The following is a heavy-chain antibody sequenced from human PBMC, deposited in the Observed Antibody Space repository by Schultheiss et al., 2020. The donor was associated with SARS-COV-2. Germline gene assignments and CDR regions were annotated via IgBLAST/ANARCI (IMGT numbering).Heavy chain of an antibody. CDR1: GFTVSSNY. Sequence: GGSLRLSCTASGFTVSSNYMSWVRQAPGKGLEWVSSISSSSSYIYYADSVKGRFTISRDNAKNSLYLQMNSLRAEDTAVYYCARDRGYNWNDVFAFDIWGQGTMVTVSS. CDR2: ISSSSSYI. V-gene: IGHV3-21*01. CDR3: ARDRGYNWNDVFAFDI. J-gene: IGHJ3*02. D-gene: IGHD1-1*01.